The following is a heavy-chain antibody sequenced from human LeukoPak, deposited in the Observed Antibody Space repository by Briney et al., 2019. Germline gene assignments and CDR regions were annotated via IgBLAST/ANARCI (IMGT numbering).Heavy chain of an antibody. V-gene: IGHV1-69*05. J-gene: IGHJ4*02. D-gene: IGHD6-6*01. CDR2: IIPIFGTA. CDR1: GGTFSSYA. Sequence: SVKVSCEASGGTFSSYAISWVRQAPGQGLEWMGGIIPIFGTANYAQKFQGRVTITTDESTSTAYMELSSLRSEDTAVYYCAREFRYSSSSVCFDYWGQGTLVTVSS. CDR3: AREFRYSSSSVCFDY.